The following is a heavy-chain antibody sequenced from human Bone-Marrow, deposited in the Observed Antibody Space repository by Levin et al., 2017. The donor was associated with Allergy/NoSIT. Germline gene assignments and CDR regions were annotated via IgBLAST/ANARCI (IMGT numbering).Heavy chain of an antibody. D-gene: IGHD1-26*01. Sequence: GASVKVSCKVSGYTLSELPMHWVRQAPGKGLEWMGGFDPEDAETIYAQKFQGRVTMTEDTSTDTAYMELSSLRSEDTAMYYCATGAVGGTTGDSFHIWGQGTMVTVSS. CDR1: GYTLSELP. CDR2: FDPEDAET. CDR3: ATGAVGGTTGDSFHI. V-gene: IGHV1-24*01. J-gene: IGHJ3*02.